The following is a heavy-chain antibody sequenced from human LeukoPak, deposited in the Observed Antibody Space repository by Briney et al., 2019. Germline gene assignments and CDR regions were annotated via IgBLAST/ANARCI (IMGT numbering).Heavy chain of an antibody. CDR3: ARGEWERTFDY. CDR1: GGSFSGYY. V-gene: IGHV4-59*10. CDR2: IYTSGST. J-gene: IGHJ4*02. D-gene: IGHD1-26*01. Sequence: SETLSLTCAVYGGSFSGYYWSWIRQPAGKGLEWIGRIYTSGSTNYNPSLKSRVTMSVDTSKNQFSLKLSSVTAADTAVYYCARGEWERTFDYWGQGTLVTVSS.